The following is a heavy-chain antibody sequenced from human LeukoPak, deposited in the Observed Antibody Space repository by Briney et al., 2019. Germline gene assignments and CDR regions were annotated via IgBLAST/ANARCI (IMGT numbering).Heavy chain of an antibody. CDR3: ATHYSSDEY. J-gene: IGHJ4*02. CDR2: IYYSGST. V-gene: IGHV4-39*07. Sequence: SETLSLTCTVSSGSINSSSYFWAWIRQPPGKGLEWIGRIYYSGSTYYNPSPKSRVTISVDTSKNQFSLKLSSVTAADTAVYYCATHYSSDEYWGQGTLVTVSS. CDR1: SGSINSSSYF. D-gene: IGHD6-19*01.